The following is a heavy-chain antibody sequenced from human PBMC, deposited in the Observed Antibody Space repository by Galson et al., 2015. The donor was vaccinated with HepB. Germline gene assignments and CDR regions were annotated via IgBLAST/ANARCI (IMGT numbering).Heavy chain of an antibody. CDR1: GFSLSTSGVG. Sequence: PALVKPTQTLTLTCTFSGFSLSTSGVGVGWIRQPPGKALEWLGIIYWNNDKRCSPSLKSRVTITKDPSKNQVVLTMTNVDPVDTGTYFCAHSRKLGMNFDHWGQGTLVTVSS. D-gene: IGHD7-27*01. J-gene: IGHJ4*02. CDR3: AHSRKLGMNFDH. V-gene: IGHV2-5*01. CDR2: IYWNNDK.